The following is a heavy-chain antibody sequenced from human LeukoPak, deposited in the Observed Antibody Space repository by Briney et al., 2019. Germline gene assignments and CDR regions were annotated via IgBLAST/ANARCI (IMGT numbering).Heavy chain of an antibody. CDR3: ARDYGGNTFDF. V-gene: IGHV3-7*01. CDR1: GFTFSNHW. J-gene: IGHJ4*02. CDR2: IKEDGSLK. D-gene: IGHD1/OR15-1a*01. Sequence: GGSLRLSCAASGFTFSNHWMRWGRQAPGKGLEWVANIKEDGSLKNYVDSVRGRFNISRDNDRNSLYLQMDSLRVGDTSIYYCARDYGGNTFDFWRQGTPVTVSS.